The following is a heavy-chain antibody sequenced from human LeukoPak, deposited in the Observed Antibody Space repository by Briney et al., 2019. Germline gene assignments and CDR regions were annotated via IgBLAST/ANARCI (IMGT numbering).Heavy chain of an antibody. V-gene: IGHV3-33*01. CDR1: GFTFSSYG. Sequence: GGSLRLSCAASGFTFSSYGMHWVRQAPGKGLEWVAVIWYDGSNKYYADSVKGRLTISRDNSKNTLYLQMNSLRAEDTAVYCCARDWWSQTDYYYYGMDVWGQGTTVTVSS. CDR2: IWYDGSNK. J-gene: IGHJ6*02. CDR3: ARDWWSQTDYYYYGMDV. D-gene: IGHD2-15*01.